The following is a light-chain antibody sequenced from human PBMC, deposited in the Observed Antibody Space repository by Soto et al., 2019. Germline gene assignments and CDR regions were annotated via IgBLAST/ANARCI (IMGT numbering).Light chain of an antibody. Sequence: AIRMTQSPSSLSASTGDRVTITCRASQGISSYLAWYQQKPGKAPKLLIYAASTLQSGVPSRFSDSGSGTDFTLTISCLQSEDFATYYCQQYYSYPWTFGQGTKVEIK. CDR3: QQYYSYPWT. V-gene: IGKV1-8*01. CDR1: QGISSY. J-gene: IGKJ1*01. CDR2: AAS.